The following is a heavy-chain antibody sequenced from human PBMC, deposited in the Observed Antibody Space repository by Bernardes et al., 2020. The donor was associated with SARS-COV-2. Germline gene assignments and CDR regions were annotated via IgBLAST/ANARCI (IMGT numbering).Heavy chain of an antibody. J-gene: IGHJ4*02. D-gene: IGHD3-22*01. CDR2: IKYDGSER. Sequence: GGSLRLSCAASGFTFTTYCMNWVRQTPEKGLEWEATIKYDGSERYYVDSVKGRFTISRDNAEKAVYLQMSSLRAEDTALYYCARGKDGGLGYCVDNWGQGGLVTVSP. CDR3: ARGKDGGLGYCVDN. CDR1: GFTFTTYC. V-gene: IGHV3-7*04.